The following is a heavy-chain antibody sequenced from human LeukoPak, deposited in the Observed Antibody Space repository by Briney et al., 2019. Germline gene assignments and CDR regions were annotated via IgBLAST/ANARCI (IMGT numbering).Heavy chain of an antibody. CDR2: IFHTGTT. V-gene: IGHV4-59*08. CDR3: ARTYCSTNACPFDR. Sequence: SETLSLTCTVSGVSISTYYWSWIRQPPGKGLECLGFIFHTGTTNYNPSLKSRVTISVDTSKNQFSLKLSSVTAADTAIYYCARTYCSTNACPFDRWGQGTLVTVSS. J-gene: IGHJ4*02. CDR1: GVSISTYY. D-gene: IGHD2-2*01.